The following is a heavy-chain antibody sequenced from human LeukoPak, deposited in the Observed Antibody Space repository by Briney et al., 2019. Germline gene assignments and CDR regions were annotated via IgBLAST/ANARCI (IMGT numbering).Heavy chain of an antibody. CDR2: ISSSSSYI. J-gene: IGHJ6*03. D-gene: IGHD3-16*01. V-gene: IGHV3-21*01. CDR3: ARDPRARFANYYMDV. CDR1: GFTFSSYS. Sequence: GGSLRLSCAASGFTFSSYSMNWVRQAPGKGLEWVSSISSSSSYIYYADSVKGRFTISRDNAKNSLFLQMNSLRAEDTAVYYCARDPRARFANYYMDVWGKGTTVTVSS.